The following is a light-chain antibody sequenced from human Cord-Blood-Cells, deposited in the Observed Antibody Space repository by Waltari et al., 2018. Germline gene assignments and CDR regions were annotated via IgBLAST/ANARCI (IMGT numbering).Light chain of an antibody. CDR3: QQYGSSPQA. J-gene: IGKJ1*01. CDR1: QSVSSSY. V-gene: IGKV3-20*01. Sequence: IVLPQSPGTLSLSPGERATLSCRASQSVSSSYLAWYQQKPGQAPRLLIYGASSRATCIPDRFSGSGSEKDFTLTISRLEPEDVTVYYCQQYGSSPQAFGQGTKVEIK. CDR2: GAS.